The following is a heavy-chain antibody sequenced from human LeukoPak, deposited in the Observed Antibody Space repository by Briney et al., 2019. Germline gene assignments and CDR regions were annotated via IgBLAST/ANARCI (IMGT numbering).Heavy chain of an antibody. Sequence: PGRSLRLSCAASGLTLSSYAMNWVRQAPGKGLEWVSSISSAGSPTYYADSVKGRFTISRDNSKNTLYLQMNSLRAEDTAVYYCAKGGSSSWYLFDYWGQGTLVTVSS. V-gene: IGHV3-23*01. CDR3: AKGGSSSWYLFDY. CDR1: GLTLSSYA. D-gene: IGHD6-13*01. CDR2: ISSAGSPT. J-gene: IGHJ4*02.